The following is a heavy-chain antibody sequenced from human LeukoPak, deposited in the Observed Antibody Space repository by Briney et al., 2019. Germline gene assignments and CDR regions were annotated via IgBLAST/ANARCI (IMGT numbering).Heavy chain of an antibody. CDR1: GFTLGDYA. CDR3: TRYYDSSGYSV. J-gene: IGHJ6*02. V-gene: IGHV3-49*03. Sequence: PGGSLRLSCTTSGFTLGDYAMSWFRQAPGKGLEWVGFIRSKAYGGTTEYAASVKGRFTNSRDDSKSIAYLQMNSLKTEDTAVYYCTRYYDSSGYSVWGQGTTVTVSS. CDR2: IRSKAYGGTT. D-gene: IGHD3-22*01.